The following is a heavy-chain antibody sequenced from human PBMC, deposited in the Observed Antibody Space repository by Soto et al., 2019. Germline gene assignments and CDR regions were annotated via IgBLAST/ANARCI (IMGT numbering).Heavy chain of an antibody. CDR1: SGTISSYE. Sequence: PSETLSLTCTVSSGTISSYEFSWIRQPAGKGLEWIGRIYTSGSTNYNPSLKSRVTMSVDTSKNQFSLKLSSVTAADTAVYYCAREDSSVNDPWGQGTLVTVSS. CDR3: AREDSSVNDP. D-gene: IGHD6-6*01. CDR2: IYTSGST. V-gene: IGHV4-4*07. J-gene: IGHJ5*02.